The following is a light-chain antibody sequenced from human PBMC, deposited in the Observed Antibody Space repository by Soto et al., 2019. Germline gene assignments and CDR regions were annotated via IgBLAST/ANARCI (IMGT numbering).Light chain of an antibody. CDR3: QQRSNWPSIT. CDR2: DAS. CDR1: QSVSSY. Sequence: EIVFTQSPASLSFSPWERSTLSCRASQSVSSYLAWYQQKPGQAPRLLIYDASNRATGIPARFSGSGSGTDFTLTISSLEPEDFAVYYCQQRSNWPSITFGQGTRLETK. J-gene: IGKJ5*01. V-gene: IGKV3-11*01.